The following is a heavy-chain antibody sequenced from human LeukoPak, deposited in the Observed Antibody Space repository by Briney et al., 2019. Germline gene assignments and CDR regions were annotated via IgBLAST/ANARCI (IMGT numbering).Heavy chain of an antibody. V-gene: IGHV3-9*01. D-gene: IGHD6-19*01. CDR2: ISWDSQTR. Sequence: GGSLRLSCVGSGFTFDDYALHWVRQAPGKGLEWVAGISWDSQTRDYADSVRGRFTISRDNAKNSLYLQMESLTTDDTAFYYCAKDTEQWLVHIYSWGQGTLVTVSP. J-gene: IGHJ4*02. CDR1: GFTFDDYA. CDR3: AKDTEQWLVHIYS.